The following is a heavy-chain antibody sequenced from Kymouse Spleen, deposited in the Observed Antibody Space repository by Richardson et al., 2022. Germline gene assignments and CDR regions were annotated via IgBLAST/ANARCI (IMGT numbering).Heavy chain of an antibody. J-gene: IGHJ5*02. V-gene: IGHV3-66*03. D-gene: IGHD7-27*02. Sequence: EVQLVESGGGLIQPGGSLRLSCAASGFTVSSNYMSWVRQAPGKGLEWVSVIYSCGSTYYADSVKGRFTISRDNSKNTLYLQMNSLRAEDTAVYYCARVGVTGDRRNWFDPWGQGTLVTVSS. CDR3: ARVGVTGDRRNWFDP. CDR1: GFTVSSNY. CDR2: IYSCGST.